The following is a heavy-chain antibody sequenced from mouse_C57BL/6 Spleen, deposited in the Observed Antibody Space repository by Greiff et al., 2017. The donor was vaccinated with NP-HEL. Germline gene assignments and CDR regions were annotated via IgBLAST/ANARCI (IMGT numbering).Heavy chain of an antibody. J-gene: IGHJ4*01. CDR1: GYAFSSYW. Sequence: QVQLQQSGAELVKPGASVKISCKASGYAFSSYWMNWVKQRPGKGLEWIGQIYPGDGDTNYNGKFKGKATLTADKSSSTAYMQLSSLSSEDSAVYFCARGYYYGNHYYAMDYWGQGTSVTVSS. CDR2: IYPGDGDT. D-gene: IGHD2-1*01. V-gene: IGHV1-80*01. CDR3: ARGYYYGNHYYAMDY.